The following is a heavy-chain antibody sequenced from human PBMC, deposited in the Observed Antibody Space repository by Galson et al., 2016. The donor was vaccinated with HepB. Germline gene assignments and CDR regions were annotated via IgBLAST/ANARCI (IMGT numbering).Heavy chain of an antibody. J-gene: IGHJ6*04. V-gene: IGHV3-7*03. CDR2: IKQDGSEK. Sequence: SLRLSCAASRFTFSRFWMSWVRQAPGKGLEWVANIKQDGSEKHYVDSVKGRFTISRDNSKNRLYLQMNSLRAEDTAIYYCAKDVSYSDYGPYHYFYGLDVWGKGTTVTVSS. CDR3: AKDVSYSDYGPYHYFYGLDV. CDR1: RFTFSRFW. D-gene: IGHD4-17*01.